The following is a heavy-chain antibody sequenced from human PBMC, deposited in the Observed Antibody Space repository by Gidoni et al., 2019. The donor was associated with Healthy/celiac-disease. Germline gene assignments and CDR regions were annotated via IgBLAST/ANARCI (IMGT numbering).Heavy chain of an antibody. CDR2: ISGSGGST. D-gene: IGHD3-22*01. V-gene: IGHV3-23*01. CDR3: AKVGMYYYDSSGYYY. Sequence: EVQMLESGGGLVQPGGSLRLSCAASGFTFSSYAMSLVRQAPGKGLEGGSAISGSGGSTYYADSVKGRFTISRDNSKNTLYLQMNSLRAEDTAVYYCAKVGMYYYDSSGYYYWGQGTLVTVSS. J-gene: IGHJ4*02. CDR1: GFTFSSYA.